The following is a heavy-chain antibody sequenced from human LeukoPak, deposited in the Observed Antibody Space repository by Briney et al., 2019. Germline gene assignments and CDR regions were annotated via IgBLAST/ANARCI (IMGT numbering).Heavy chain of an antibody. CDR1: GSSISSGYF. J-gene: IGHJ4*02. CDR3: ARANTYYYGSGSSFDY. V-gene: IGHV4-38-2*02. Sequence: SETLSLTCTVSGSSISSGYFWGWIRQPPGKGLEWIGHIYHSGSTYYNPSLKSRVTISVDTSKNQFSLRLNSVTAADTAVYYCARANTYYYGSGSSFDYWGQGTLVTVSS. CDR2: IYHSGST. D-gene: IGHD3-10*01.